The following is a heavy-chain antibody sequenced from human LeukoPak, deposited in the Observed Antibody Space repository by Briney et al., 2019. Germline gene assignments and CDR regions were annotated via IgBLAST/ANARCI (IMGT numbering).Heavy chain of an antibody. Sequence: MASETLSLTCAVSGGSISSSNWWSWVRQPPGKGLEWIGEIYHSGSTNYNPSLKSRVTISVDTSKNQFSLKLSSVTAADTAVYYCARLVTIFPPINWFDPWGQGTLVTVSS. CDR1: GGSISSSNW. J-gene: IGHJ5*02. CDR3: ARLVTIFPPINWFDP. D-gene: IGHD3-3*01. V-gene: IGHV4-4*02. CDR2: IYHSGST.